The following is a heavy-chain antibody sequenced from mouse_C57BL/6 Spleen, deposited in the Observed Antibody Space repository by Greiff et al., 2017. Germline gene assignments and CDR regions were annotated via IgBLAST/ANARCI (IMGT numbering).Heavy chain of an antibody. CDR3: ARYPHYYGSSLYYFDY. CDR1: GFTFTDYY. J-gene: IGHJ2*01. D-gene: IGHD1-1*01. Sequence: EVKLVESGGGLVQPGGSLSLSCAASGFTFTDYYMSWVRQPPGKALEWLGFIRNKANGYTTEYSASVKGRFTISRDNSQSILYLQMHALRAEDSATYYCARYPHYYGSSLYYFDYWGQGTTLTVSS. CDR2: IRNKANGYTT. V-gene: IGHV7-3*01.